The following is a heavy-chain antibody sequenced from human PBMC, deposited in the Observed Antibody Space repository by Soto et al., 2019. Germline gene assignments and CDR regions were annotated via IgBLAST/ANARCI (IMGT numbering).Heavy chain of an antibody. J-gene: IGHJ6*02. CDR1: GVCVSSRTYY. Sequence: SETRSLPCIVSGVCVSSRTYYWSWIRQPPGKGLEWIGSFSYSGRTNYNPSLKSRVTILGDTSKNHFQLKLTCVTAADTALFACDRDKKVCWRNYGMDDWDRGTKVAVYS. V-gene: IGHV4-61*01. CDR2: FSYSGRT. CDR3: DRDKKVCWRNYGMDD.